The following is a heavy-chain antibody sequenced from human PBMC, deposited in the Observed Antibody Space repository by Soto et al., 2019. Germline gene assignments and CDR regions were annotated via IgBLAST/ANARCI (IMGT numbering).Heavy chain of an antibody. D-gene: IGHD5-18*01. Sequence: GGSLRLSCAASGFTFSSYGMHWVRQAPGKGLEWVAVISYDGSNKYYADSVKGRFTISRDNSKNTLYLQMSSLRAEDTAVYYCAKGPWIQLWTYYFDYWGQGTLVTVSS. V-gene: IGHV3-30*18. J-gene: IGHJ4*02. CDR3: AKGPWIQLWTYYFDY. CDR2: ISYDGSNK. CDR1: GFTFSSYG.